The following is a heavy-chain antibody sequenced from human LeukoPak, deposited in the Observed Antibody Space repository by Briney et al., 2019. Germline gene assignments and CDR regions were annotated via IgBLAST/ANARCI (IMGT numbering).Heavy chain of an antibody. D-gene: IGHD3-22*01. Sequence: SVKVSCKASGGSFSTHVITWVRQAPGQGLEWMGRIIPVLGVSNFAQKFQGRVTITADESTSTAYMELSSLRSEDTAVYYCAVYYDSSGYYLGSLDYWGQGTLVTVSS. CDR1: GGSFSTHV. J-gene: IGHJ4*02. CDR3: AVYYDSSGYYLGSLDY. CDR2: IIPVLGVS. V-gene: IGHV1-69*04.